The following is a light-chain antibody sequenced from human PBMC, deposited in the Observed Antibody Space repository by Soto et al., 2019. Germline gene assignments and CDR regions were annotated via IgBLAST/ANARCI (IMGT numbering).Light chain of an antibody. CDR3: QQYNNWPSGT. V-gene: IGKV3-15*01. CDR2: GAS. J-gene: IGKJ1*01. Sequence: EIVLTQSPATLSVSPGERAPLXCRASQSVSSNLAWYQQKPGQAPRLLIYGASTRATGIPARFSGSGSGTEFTLTISSLQSEDFAVYYCQQYNNWPSGTFGQGTKVDIK. CDR1: QSVSSN.